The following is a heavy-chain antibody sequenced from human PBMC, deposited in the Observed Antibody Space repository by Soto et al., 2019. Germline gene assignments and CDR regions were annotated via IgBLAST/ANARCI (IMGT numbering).Heavy chain of an antibody. CDR2: ISYDGSDK. D-gene: IGHD3-10*01. J-gene: IGHJ4*02. CDR1: GFTFSTYG. Sequence: QVQLVESGGGVVQPGRSLRLSCAASGFTFSTYGMHWVRQAPGKGLEWVAIISYDGSDKYYADSVKGRFTISRDNFENTLYLQMNTLRSEDTAVYYCAKESGTSESYFDYWGQGTLVTVSS. CDR3: AKESGTSESYFDY. V-gene: IGHV3-30*18.